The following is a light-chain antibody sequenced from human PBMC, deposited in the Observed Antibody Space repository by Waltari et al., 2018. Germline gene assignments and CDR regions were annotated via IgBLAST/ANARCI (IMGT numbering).Light chain of an antibody. V-gene: IGKV3-20*01. J-gene: IGKJ1*01. Sequence: EIVFPQSPGTLSLSPGERATLSCRASQSVSSSYLAWYQQKPGQAPRVLIHGASNRATGIPDRFSGSGSGTDFTLTISRLEPEDFAVYYCQQYGSSPWTFGQGTKVEIK. CDR2: GAS. CDR3: QQYGSSPWT. CDR1: QSVSSSY.